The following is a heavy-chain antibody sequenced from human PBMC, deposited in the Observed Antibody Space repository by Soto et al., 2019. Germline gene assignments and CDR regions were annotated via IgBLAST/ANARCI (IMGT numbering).Heavy chain of an antibody. Sequence: SEILSLTCAVSGYSISSSSWWGWIRQPPGKGLEWIGYIYYSGTTYYNPSLKSRVTMSVDTSKNQFSLKLSSVIAADTAVYYCARATIMRAFDIWGQGTMVTVSS. CDR1: GYSISSSSW. CDR3: ARATIMRAFDI. D-gene: IGHD1-20*01. J-gene: IGHJ3*02. V-gene: IGHV4-28*03. CDR2: IYYSGTT.